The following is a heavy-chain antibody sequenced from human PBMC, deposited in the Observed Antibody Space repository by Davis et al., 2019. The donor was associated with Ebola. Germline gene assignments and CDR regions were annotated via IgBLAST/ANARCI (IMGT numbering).Heavy chain of an antibody. CDR1: GFTFSSYG. CDR2: ISYDGSNK. V-gene: IGHV3-30*18. J-gene: IGHJ4*02. CDR3: AKVEKGY. Sequence: GESLKISCAASGFTFSSYGMHWVRQAPGKGLEWVAVISYDGSNKYYADSVKGRFTISRDNSKNTLSLQMNSLRAEDTAVYYCAKVEKGYWGQGTLVTVSS. D-gene: IGHD5-24*01.